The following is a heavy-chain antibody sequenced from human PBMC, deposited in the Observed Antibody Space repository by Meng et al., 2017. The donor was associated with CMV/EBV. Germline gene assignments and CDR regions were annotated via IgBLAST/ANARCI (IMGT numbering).Heavy chain of an antibody. CDR2: IYYSGST. D-gene: IGHD2-2*01. J-gene: IGHJ4*02. CDR3: ARQYQLLHFDY. V-gene: IGHV4-39*01. Sequence: CTVSGGSSSSSSYYWGWIRQPPGKGLEWIGSIYYSGSTYYNPSLKSRVTISVDTSKNQFSLKLSSVTAADTAVYYCARQYQLLHFDYWGQGTPVTVSS. CDR1: GGSSSSSSYY.